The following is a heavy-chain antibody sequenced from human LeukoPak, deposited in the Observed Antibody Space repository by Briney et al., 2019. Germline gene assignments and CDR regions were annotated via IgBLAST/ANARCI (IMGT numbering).Heavy chain of an antibody. CDR1: GFTFGSQP. J-gene: IGHJ6*02. CDR2: FSVNDDIL. V-gene: IGHV3-23*01. CDR3: AKGSQRLVAAMDV. D-gene: IGHD6-13*01. Sequence: GGSLRLSCIAWGFTFGSQPISWVRQAPGKGLEWSSAFSVNDDILRYAESVKGRFTISRDTSKNTLYLQMNNLRAEDTGLYYCAKGSQRLVAAMDVWGQGTTVTVSS.